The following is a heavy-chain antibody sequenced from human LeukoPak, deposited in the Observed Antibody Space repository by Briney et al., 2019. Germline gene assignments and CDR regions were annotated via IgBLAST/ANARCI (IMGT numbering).Heavy chain of an antibody. CDR3: ASSVEMATITHGAFDI. CDR2: IYPGDSDT. Sequence: ESLKISCKGSGYSFTNTWIGWVRQMPGKGLEWMGIIYPGDSDTRYSPSFQGQVTISADKSISTAYLQWSSLKASDTAMYYCASSVEMATITHGAFDIWGQGTMVTVSS. CDR1: GYSFTNTW. D-gene: IGHD5-24*01. J-gene: IGHJ3*02. V-gene: IGHV5-51*01.